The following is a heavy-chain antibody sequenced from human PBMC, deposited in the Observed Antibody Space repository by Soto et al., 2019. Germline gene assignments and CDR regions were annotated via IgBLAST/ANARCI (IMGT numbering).Heavy chain of an antibody. CDR2: IYYSGST. CDR1: GGSLRRGSYY. V-gene: IGHV4-61*01. D-gene: IGHD6-19*01. Sequence: ETPFPTCTVSGGSLRRGSYYWGWIRQPPGEGPEWIGYIYYSGSTNYNPSLKSRVTISVDTSKNQFSLKLSSVTAADTAVYYCARGIEGWYQGRYYYGMDVWGQGTTVTAP. CDR3: ARGIEGWYQGRYYYGMDV. J-gene: IGHJ6*02.